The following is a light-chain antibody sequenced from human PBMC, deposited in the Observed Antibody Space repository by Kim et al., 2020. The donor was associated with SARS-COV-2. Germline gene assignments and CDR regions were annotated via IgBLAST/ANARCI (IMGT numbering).Light chain of an antibody. V-gene: IGKV3-11*01. CDR2: DAS. Sequence: EIVLTQSPDTLSLSPGERATLSCRASQYIDNWLAWYQQKPGQVPRLLIYDASNRATGIPARFSGSGSGTDFTLTISSLEPEDFAVYYCQLRRTWPLTIGQGTKLEI. CDR3: QLRRTWPLT. CDR1: QYIDNW. J-gene: IGKJ2*01.